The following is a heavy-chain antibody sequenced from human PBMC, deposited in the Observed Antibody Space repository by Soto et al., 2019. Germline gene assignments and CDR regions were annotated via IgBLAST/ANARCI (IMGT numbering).Heavy chain of an antibody. Sequence: QITLKESGPTLVKPTQTLTLTCTFSGFSLSTSGVGVGWIRQPPGKALEWLALIYWDDVKRYSPSLKSRLTITKDTSKTQVVLTMTNMDPVDTATYYCAHRPSYCSGGSCYSGFDYWGQGTLVTVSS. J-gene: IGHJ4*02. V-gene: IGHV2-5*02. CDR3: AHRPSYCSGGSCYSGFDY. D-gene: IGHD2-15*01. CDR2: IYWDDVK. CDR1: GFSLSTSGVG.